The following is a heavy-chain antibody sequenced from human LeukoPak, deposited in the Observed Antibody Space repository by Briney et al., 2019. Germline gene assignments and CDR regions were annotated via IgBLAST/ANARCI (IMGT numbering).Heavy chain of an antibody. CDR3: ATDSAAAPFDY. CDR2: VDPEDGES. V-gene: IGHV1-69-2*01. J-gene: IGHJ4*02. CDR1: GYTFTDYY. D-gene: IGHD2-2*01. Sequence: ASVKISCKVSGYTFTDYYMHWVQQAPGKGLEWMGLVDPEDGESIYAEKFQGRVTITADTSTDTAYMELSSLRSEDTAVYYCATDSAAAPFDYWGQGTLVTVSS.